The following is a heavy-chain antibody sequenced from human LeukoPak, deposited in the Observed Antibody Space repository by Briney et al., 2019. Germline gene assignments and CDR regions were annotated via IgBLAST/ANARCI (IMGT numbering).Heavy chain of an antibody. J-gene: IGHJ4*02. CDR1: GYSFNSYW. V-gene: IGHV5-51*01. CDR2: IYPDDSET. Sequence: GESLKISCKGSGYSFNSYWVGWVRQMPGKGLEWMGIIYPDDSETRYSPSFQGQVTMSVDKSYRTAYLQWGSLKASDTAMYYCARRRIVGATRGPYFDFWGQGTLVTVSS. D-gene: IGHD1-26*01. CDR3: ARRRIVGATRGPYFDF.